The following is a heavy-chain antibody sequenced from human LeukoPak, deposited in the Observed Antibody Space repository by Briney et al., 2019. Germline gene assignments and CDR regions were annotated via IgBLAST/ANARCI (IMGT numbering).Heavy chain of an antibody. CDR2: IYYSGTT. Sequence: SSETLSLTCTVSGGSISSYYWSWIRQPPGKGLEWVGFIYYSGTTHYNPSLESRVTMSVDTSKDQFSLKVSSVTAADTAVYYCARHSMRSGYDLDYWGQGTLVTVSS. CDR1: GGSISSYY. J-gene: IGHJ4*02. CDR3: ARHSMRSGYDLDY. V-gene: IGHV4-59*08. D-gene: IGHD5-12*01.